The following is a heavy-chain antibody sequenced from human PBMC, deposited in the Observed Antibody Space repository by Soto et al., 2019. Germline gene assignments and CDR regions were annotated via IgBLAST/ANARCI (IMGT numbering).Heavy chain of an antibody. J-gene: IGHJ4*02. D-gene: IGHD6-19*01. CDR2: IKSNTDGGTT. V-gene: IGHV3-15*01. CDR1: GFTFKIAW. Sequence: GGSLRLSCAASGFTFKIAWMSWVRQAPGKGLEWVGRIKSNTDGGTTDYAAPVKGRFTISRDDSKNTLYLQMNSLKTEDTAVYYCTTHPVYSFGSFDYWGQGTLVTGS. CDR3: TTHPVYSFGSFDY.